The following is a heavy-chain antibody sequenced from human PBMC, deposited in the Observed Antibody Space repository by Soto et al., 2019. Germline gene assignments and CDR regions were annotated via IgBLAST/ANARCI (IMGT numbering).Heavy chain of an antibody. Sequence: GGSLRLSCAASGFTFSSYAMSWVRQAPGKGLEWVSAISGSGGSTYYADSVKGRFTISRDNSKNTLYLQMNSLRAEDTAVYYCAIGIAVAGAVDYWGQGTLVTVSS. V-gene: IGHV3-23*01. CDR3: AIGIAVAGAVDY. CDR2: ISGSGGST. CDR1: GFTFSSYA. D-gene: IGHD6-19*01. J-gene: IGHJ4*02.